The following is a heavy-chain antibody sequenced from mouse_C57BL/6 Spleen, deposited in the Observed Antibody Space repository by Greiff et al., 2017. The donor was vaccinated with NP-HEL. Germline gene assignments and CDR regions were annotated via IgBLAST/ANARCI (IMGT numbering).Heavy chain of an antibody. CDR2: IYPSDSET. J-gene: IGHJ3*01. CDR3: ARRGNYSNYPSWFAY. V-gene: IGHV1-61*01. Sequence: VQLQQPGAELVRPGSSVKLSCKASGYTFTSYWMDWVKQRPGQGLEWIGNIYPSDSETHYNQKFKDKATLTVDKSSSTAYMQLSSLTSEDSAVYYCARRGNYSNYPSWFAYWGQGTLVTVSA. CDR1: GYTFTSYW. D-gene: IGHD2-5*01.